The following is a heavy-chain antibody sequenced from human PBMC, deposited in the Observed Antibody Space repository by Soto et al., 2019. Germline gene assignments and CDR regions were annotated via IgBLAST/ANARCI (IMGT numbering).Heavy chain of an antibody. CDR3: ARWMRGDYDFWSGYWLTDAFDI. CDR2: IYYSGST. CDR1: GGSIGSYY. D-gene: IGHD3-3*01. V-gene: IGHV4-59*08. J-gene: IGHJ3*02. Sequence: SETLSLTCTVSGGSIGSYYWSWIRQPPGKGLEWIGYIYYSGSTNYNPSLKSRVTISVDTSKNQFSLELSSVTAADTAVYYCARWMRGDYDFWSGYWLTDAFDIWGQGTMVTVSS.